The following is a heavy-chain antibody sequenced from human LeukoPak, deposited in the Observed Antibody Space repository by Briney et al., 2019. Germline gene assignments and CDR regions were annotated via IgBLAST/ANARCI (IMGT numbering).Heavy chain of an antibody. V-gene: IGHV4-59*01. J-gene: IGHJ4*02. CDR1: SGSISGYY. D-gene: IGHD2-2*01. CDR2: IYSSGST. Sequence: SETLSLTCTVSSGSISGYYWSWIRQPPGKGLEWIGYIYSSGSTNYNPSLESRVTISVDTSKNQFSLQLSSVTAADTAVYYCARGVVPAALGVGFDYWGQGTLVTVSS. CDR3: ARGVVPAALGVGFDY.